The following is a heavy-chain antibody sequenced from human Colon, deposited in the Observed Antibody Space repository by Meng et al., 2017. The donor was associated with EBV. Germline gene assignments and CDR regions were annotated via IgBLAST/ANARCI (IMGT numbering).Heavy chain of an antibody. Sequence: EGQLGESEGGLLNPGGSLRLSCAASGFSFSGYWMHWVRQAPGKGLAWVSRINGDGSGTTYADSVKGRFSISRDNAKNTLYLQMNSLRAEDTATYYCARDDASEFDWGQGTLVTVSS. CDR3: ARDDASEFD. V-gene: IGHV3-74*03. CDR2: INGDGSGT. J-gene: IGHJ4*02. CDR1: GFSFSGYW. D-gene: IGHD3-10*01.